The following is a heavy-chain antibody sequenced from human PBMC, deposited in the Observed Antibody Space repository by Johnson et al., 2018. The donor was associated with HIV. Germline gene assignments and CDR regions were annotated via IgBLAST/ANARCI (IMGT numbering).Heavy chain of an antibody. J-gene: IGHJ3*01. CDR1: GFIFRNYW. CDR2: IYSDGTAT. V-gene: IGHV3-74*03. Sequence: VQLVESGGGLVQPGGSLRLSCEASGFIFRNYWMNWVRPAPGKGLVWVARIYSDGTATAYADSVKGRFTISRDNAKRTLYLQMNSLRAEDTAVYYCARKQWLEIPSDAFDVWGQGTMVTVSS. CDR3: ARKQWLEIPSDAFDV. D-gene: IGHD6-19*01.